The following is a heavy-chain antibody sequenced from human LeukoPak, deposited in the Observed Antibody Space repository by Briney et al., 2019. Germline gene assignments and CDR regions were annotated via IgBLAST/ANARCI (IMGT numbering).Heavy chain of an antibody. J-gene: IGHJ4*02. CDR2: ITSSSYI. Sequence: GGSLRLSCAASGFTFSIYSMNCVRQPPGKGLELVSSITSSSYIYYADSVKGRFTISSDNAKHSLYLQMNSLRAEDTAVYYCARVGDQVDYWGQGTLVTVSS. D-gene: IGHD3-10*01. CDR1: GFTFSIYS. V-gene: IGHV3-21*01. CDR3: ARVGDQVDY.